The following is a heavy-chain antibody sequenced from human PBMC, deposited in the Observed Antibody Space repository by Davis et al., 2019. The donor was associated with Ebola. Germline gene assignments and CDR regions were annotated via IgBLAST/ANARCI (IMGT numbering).Heavy chain of an antibody. CDR2: ISYDGSNK. Sequence: PGGSLRLSCAASGFTFSSYAMHWVRQAPGKGLEWVAVISYDGSNKYYADSVKGRFTISRDNSKNTLYLQMNSLRAEDTAVYYCARDSYYDSSGYYPWGQETLVTVSS. D-gene: IGHD3-22*01. J-gene: IGHJ5*02. CDR3: ARDSYYDSSGYYP. CDR1: GFTFSSYA. V-gene: IGHV3-30-3*01.